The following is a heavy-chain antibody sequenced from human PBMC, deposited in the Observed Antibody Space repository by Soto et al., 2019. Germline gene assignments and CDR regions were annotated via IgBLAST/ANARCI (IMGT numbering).Heavy chain of an antibody. J-gene: IGHJ4*02. CDR2: ISGSGGST. Sequence: EVQLLESGGGLVQPGGSLRLSCAASGFTFSSYAMSWVRQAPGKGLEWVSAISGSGGSTYYADSVKGRFTISRDNSKNTLYLQMNSLRAEDTAVYFCDREARFLEWFSLFDYWGQGTLVTVSS. D-gene: IGHD3-3*01. CDR1: GFTFSSYA. V-gene: IGHV3-23*01. CDR3: DREARFLEWFSLFDY.